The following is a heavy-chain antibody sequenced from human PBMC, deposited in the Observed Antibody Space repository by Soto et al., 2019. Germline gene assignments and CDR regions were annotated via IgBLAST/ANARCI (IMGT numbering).Heavy chain of an antibody. CDR1: GGSVSIGDYL. D-gene: IGHD4-17*01. CDR3: ARARGGDSGDYASLFDR. Sequence: TLSLTCTVFGGSVSIGDYLWSWIRQRPGKGLEWIGYIHDSGNTYYNPSLKSRVTISLDTSKNQFSLKVTSMTAADTAVYFCARARGGDSGDYASLFDRWGQGNLVTVSS. V-gene: IGHV4-30-4*01. CDR2: IHDSGNT. J-gene: IGHJ5*02.